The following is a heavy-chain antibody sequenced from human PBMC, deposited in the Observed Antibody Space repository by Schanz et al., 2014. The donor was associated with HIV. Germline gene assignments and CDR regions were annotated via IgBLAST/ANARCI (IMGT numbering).Heavy chain of an antibody. V-gene: IGHV3-33*01. J-gene: IGHJ6*02. CDR3: ARTTIAAPGTEYYYGMDV. CDR2: IWYDGGIK. CDR1: GFTFSNYG. D-gene: IGHD6-13*01. Sequence: VQLVESGGGVVQPGRSLRLSCLTSGFTFSNYGMFWVRQAPGKGLEWVAVIWYDGGIKYYADPAKGRFTISRDNSKNTLFLQMNSLRAEDTAVYYCARTTIAAPGTEYYYGMDVWGQGTTVTVSS.